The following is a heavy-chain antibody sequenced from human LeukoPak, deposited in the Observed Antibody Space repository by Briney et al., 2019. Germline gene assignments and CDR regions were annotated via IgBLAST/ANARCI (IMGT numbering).Heavy chain of an antibody. CDR1: GCSIGSYY. CDR3: ARHGGSWTFDY. CDR2: IDYSGST. V-gene: IGHV4-59*08. D-gene: IGHD6-13*01. Sequence: SETLSLTCTISGCSIGSYYWTWIRQPPGKGLEWIGYIDYSGSTNYNPAFKSRVTMSVDTSKNQFSLKLSSVTAADTAVYFCARHGGSWTFDYWGQGTLVTVSS. J-gene: IGHJ4*02.